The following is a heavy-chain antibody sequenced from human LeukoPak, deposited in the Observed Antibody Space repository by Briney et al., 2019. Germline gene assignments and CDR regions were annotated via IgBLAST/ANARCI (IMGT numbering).Heavy chain of an antibody. D-gene: IGHD1-1*01. CDR1: GGSISGNA. CDR2: ILTSGDT. J-gene: IGHJ3*02. Sequence: SETLSLTCTVSGGSISGNAWNWVRQPAGKGLEWVGRILTSGDTVYNPSLESRVTMSLDTSKDQFSLKLNSLTAADTAVYYCARRFNSGNDDVFDIWGQGTMVAVSS. CDR3: ARRFNSGNDDVFDI. V-gene: IGHV4-4*07.